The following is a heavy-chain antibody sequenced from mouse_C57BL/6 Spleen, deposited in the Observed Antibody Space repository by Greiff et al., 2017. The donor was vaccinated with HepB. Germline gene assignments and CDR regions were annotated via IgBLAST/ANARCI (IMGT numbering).Heavy chain of an antibody. CDR1: GYTFTDHI. D-gene: IGHD2-5*01. CDR3: GRGGSNYNYYSMDY. Sequence: VQLVESGAELASPGASVTLSCKASGYTFTDHIMNWVKQRPGRGLEWIGRIYPVSGETNYNEKFMGKATLAVDRSSSTVYMGFNSLTSEDPAVYYCGRGGSNYNYYSMDYWGKGTSVTVSS. J-gene: IGHJ4*01. CDR2: IYPVSGET. V-gene: IGHV1-11*01.